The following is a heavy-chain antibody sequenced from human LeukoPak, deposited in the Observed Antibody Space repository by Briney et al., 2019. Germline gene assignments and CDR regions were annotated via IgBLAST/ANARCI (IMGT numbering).Heavy chain of an antibody. V-gene: IGHV3-20*01. D-gene: IGHD6-13*01. CDR1: GFTFDDYG. CDR2: INWNGGST. Sequence: GRSLRLSCAASGFTFDDYGMSWVRQAPGKGLEWVSGINWNGGSTGYADSVKGRFTISRDNAQNSLYLQMNSLRAEDTALYHCARVGKSSSWYGRPNVGYYYYMDVWGKGTTVTISS. CDR3: ARVGKSSSWYGRPNVGYYYYMDV. J-gene: IGHJ6*03.